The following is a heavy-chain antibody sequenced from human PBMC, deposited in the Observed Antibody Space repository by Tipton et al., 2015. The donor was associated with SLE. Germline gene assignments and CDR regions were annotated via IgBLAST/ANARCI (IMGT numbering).Heavy chain of an antibody. CDR3: ARPSGYTAMAPYYYYFDY. D-gene: IGHD5-18*01. V-gene: IGHV1-18*01. J-gene: IGHJ4*02. CDR2: ISAYNGNT. Sequence: QSGAEVKKPGASVKVSCKASGYTFTSYGISWRRQAPGQGLEWMGWISAYNGNTNYAQKLQGRVTMTTDTSTSTAYMELRSLRSDDTAVYYCARPSGYTAMAPYYYYFDYWGQGTLVTVSS. CDR1: GYTFTSYG.